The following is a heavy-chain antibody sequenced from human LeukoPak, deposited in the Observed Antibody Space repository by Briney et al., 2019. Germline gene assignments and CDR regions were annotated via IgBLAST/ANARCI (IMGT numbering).Heavy chain of an antibody. J-gene: IGHJ4*02. Sequence: PSETLSLTCAVYGGSFTGYYWSWIRQSPGKGLEWIGEINRSGVTNYNPSLKSRVTLSVDTSKGQFSLKMTSVTAADTAVYYCARKSGYARDYWGQGTLVIVSS. CDR3: ARKSGYARDY. CDR2: INRSGVT. D-gene: IGHD5-12*01. CDR1: GGSFTGYY. V-gene: IGHV4-34*01.